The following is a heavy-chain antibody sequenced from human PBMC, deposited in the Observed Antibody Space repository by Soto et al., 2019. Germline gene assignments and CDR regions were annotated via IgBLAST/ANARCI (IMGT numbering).Heavy chain of an antibody. CDR1: GGSISSYY. Sequence: LSLTCTIAGGSISSYYWSWIRQPPGKGLEWIGYIYYSGSTNYNPSLKSRVTISVDTSKNQFSLKLSSVTAADTAVYYCARDQGSSWRNFYYYGMDVWGQGTTVTVSS. J-gene: IGHJ6*02. D-gene: IGHD6-13*01. V-gene: IGHV4-59*01. CDR2: IYYSGST. CDR3: ARDQGSSWRNFYYYGMDV.